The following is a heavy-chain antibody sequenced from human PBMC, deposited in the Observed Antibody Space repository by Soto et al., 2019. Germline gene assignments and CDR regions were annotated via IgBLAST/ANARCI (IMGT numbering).Heavy chain of an antibody. CDR1: GFTFSSYA. J-gene: IGHJ6*02. V-gene: IGHV3-30-3*01. CDR2: ISYDGSNK. CDR3: ARGLGYCSSTSCYGYHDYYYYGMDV. D-gene: IGHD2-2*01. Sequence: GGSLRLSCAASGFTFSSYAMHWVRQAPGKGLEWVAVISYDGSNKYYADSVKGRFTISRDNSKNTLYLQMNSLRAEDTAVYYCARGLGYCSSTSCYGYHDYYYYGMDVWGQGTTVTVSS.